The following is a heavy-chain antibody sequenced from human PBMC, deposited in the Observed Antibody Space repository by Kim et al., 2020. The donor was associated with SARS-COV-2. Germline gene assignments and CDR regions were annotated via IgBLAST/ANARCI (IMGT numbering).Heavy chain of an antibody. CDR1: GFTFSDYY. CDR2: ISSSGSTI. V-gene: IGHV3-11*01. CDR3: ARDGKSYYDFWSGYEWRGLYYHGMFV. Sequence: GGSLRLSCAASGFTFSDYYMSWIRQAPGKGLEWVAYISSSGSTIYYADSVKGRFTISRDNAKNSLYLQMNSLRAEDTAVYYCARDGKSYYDFWSGYEWRGLYYHGMFVWGQGATVTLSS. J-gene: IGHJ6*02. D-gene: IGHD3-3*01.